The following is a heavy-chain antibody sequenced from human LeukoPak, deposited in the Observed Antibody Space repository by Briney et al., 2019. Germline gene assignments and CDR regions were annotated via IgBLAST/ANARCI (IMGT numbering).Heavy chain of an antibody. V-gene: IGHV1-8*01. CDR1: GYTFTSYD. D-gene: IGHD7-27*01. Sequence: ASVKVSCKASGYTFTSYDINWVRQATGQGLEWIGWMNPDGGNTGYAQKFQGRITLTRDTSISTAYMELSSLTSEDTAVYYCARNVPRTGDFYYWGQGTLVTVSS. CDR3: ARNVPRTGDFYY. CDR2: MNPDGGNT. J-gene: IGHJ4*02.